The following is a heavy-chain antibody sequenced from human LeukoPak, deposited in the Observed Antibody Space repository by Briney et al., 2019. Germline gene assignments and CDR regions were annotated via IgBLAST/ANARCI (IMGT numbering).Heavy chain of an antibody. D-gene: IGHD6-13*01. CDR1: GGSISSYY. V-gene: IGHV4-59*01. CDR2: IYYSGST. J-gene: IGHJ6*03. CDR3: ARSGTYSSSQFYYMDV. Sequence: NPSETLSLTCTVSGGSISSYYWSWIRQPPGKGLEWIGYIYYSGSTNYNPSIKSGVTISVDTSKNQFSLKLSSVTAADTAVYYCARSGTYSSSQFYYMDVWGKGTTVTVSS.